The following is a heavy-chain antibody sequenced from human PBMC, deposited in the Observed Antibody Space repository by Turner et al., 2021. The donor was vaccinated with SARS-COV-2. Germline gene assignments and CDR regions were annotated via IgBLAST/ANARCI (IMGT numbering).Heavy chain of an antibody. J-gene: IGHJ4*02. Sequence: QVQLVQSGAEVKKPGSSVKVSCKALGGTFSSYPISWVRQAPGQGLEWVVGNIPIFATANYAKKFQGRVTITADESTSTAYMELSSLRYEDTAVYYCARDLGYSGYGASPYFDYWGQGTLVTVSS. CDR1: GGTFSSYP. CDR3: ARDLGYSGYGASPYFDY. D-gene: IGHD5-12*01. V-gene: IGHV1-69*01. CDR2: NIPIFATA.